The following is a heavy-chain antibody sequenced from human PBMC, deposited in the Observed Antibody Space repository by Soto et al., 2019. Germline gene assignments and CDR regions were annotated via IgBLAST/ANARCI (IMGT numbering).Heavy chain of an antibody. J-gene: IGHJ4*02. Sequence: ASVKVSCKASGYIFTSYYMHWVRQAPGQGLEWMGIINPSAGGTSYAQKFQARVTMTRDTSTSTIYMELSSLASEDTAVYYCARDSTLAYWGQGTLVTVSS. V-gene: IGHV1-46*01. CDR3: ARDSTLAY. CDR2: INPSAGGT. CDR1: GYIFTSYY.